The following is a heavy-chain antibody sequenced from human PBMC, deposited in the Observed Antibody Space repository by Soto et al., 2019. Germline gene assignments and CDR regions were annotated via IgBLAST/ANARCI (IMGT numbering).Heavy chain of an antibody. D-gene: IGHD3-22*01. J-gene: IGHJ4*02. V-gene: IGHV3-21*01. Sequence: EVQLLESGGGLVQPGGSLRLSCAASGFTFSSYSMNWVRQAPGKGLEWVSSISSSSSYIYYADSVKGRFTISRDNAKNSLYLQMNSLRAEDTAVYYCARDKGDGWLLNGDGFDYWGQGTLVTVSS. CDR1: GFTFSSYS. CDR2: ISSSSSYI. CDR3: ARDKGDGWLLNGDGFDY.